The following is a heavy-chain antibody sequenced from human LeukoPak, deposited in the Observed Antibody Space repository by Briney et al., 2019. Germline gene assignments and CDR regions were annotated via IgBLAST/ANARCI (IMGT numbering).Heavy chain of an antibody. V-gene: IGHV4-4*07. CDR3: ARGIRYYYYYYMDV. CDR2: IYTSGST. J-gene: IGHJ6*03. CDR1: GGSISSYY. Sequence: PSETLSLTCTVSGGSISSYYWSWIRQPAGKGLEWIGRIYTSGSTNYSPSLKSRVTMSVDTSKNQFSLKLSSVTAADTAVYYCARGIRYYYYYYMDVWGKGTTVTVSS. D-gene: IGHD5-18*01.